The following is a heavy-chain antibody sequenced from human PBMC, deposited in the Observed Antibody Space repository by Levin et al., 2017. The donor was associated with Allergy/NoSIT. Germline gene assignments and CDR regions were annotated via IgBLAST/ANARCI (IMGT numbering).Heavy chain of an antibody. J-gene: IGHJ3*02. CDR1: GGSISSYY. V-gene: IGHV4-59*01. D-gene: IGHD3-9*01. Sequence: GSLRLSCTVSGGSISSYYWSWIRQPPGKGLEWIGYIYYSGSTNYNPSLKSRVTISVDTSKNQFSLKLRSVTAADTAVYYCARDGVRYSAPTDAFDIWGQGTMVTVSS. CDR3: ARDGVRYSAPTDAFDI. CDR2: IYYSGST.